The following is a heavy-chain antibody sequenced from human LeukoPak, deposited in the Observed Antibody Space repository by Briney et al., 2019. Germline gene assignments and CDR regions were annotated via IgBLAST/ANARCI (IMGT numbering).Heavy chain of an antibody. CDR3: ARACIVVVVAATPRHYYYGMDV. Sequence: PSETLSLPCAVYGGSFSGYYWSWIRQPPGKGLEWIGEINHSGSTNYNPSLKSRVTISVDTSKNQFSLKLSSVTAADTAVYYCARACIVVVVAATPRHYYYGMDVWGQGTTVTVSS. CDR1: GGSFSGYY. CDR2: INHSGST. J-gene: IGHJ6*02. D-gene: IGHD2-15*01. V-gene: IGHV4-34*01.